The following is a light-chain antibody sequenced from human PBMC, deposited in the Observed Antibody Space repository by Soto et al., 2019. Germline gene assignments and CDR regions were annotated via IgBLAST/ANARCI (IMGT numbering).Light chain of an antibody. Sequence: DIQMTQSPSSLSASVGDRVTITCQASQDISNYLNWYQQKPGKAPKLLIYDASNLETGVPSRFSGRGSGPDFTFTISSLQPEDIATHYCQQYDNLPITFGQGTRLEIK. CDR3: QQYDNLPIT. CDR1: QDISNY. J-gene: IGKJ5*01. CDR2: DAS. V-gene: IGKV1-33*01.